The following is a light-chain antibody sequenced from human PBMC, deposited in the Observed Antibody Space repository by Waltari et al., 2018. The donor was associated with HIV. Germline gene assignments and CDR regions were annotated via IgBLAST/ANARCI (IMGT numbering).Light chain of an antibody. V-gene: IGLV1-40*01. CDR3: QSYDSGSSGSV. J-gene: IGLJ2*01. Sequence: QSLLTQPPSVSGAPGQRVTISCTGSSPNIGPGTAVPWYHQVPGTAPKLVIYANNNRASGVPDRFSGSKFGPSASLAITGLQAEDEGTYYCQSYDSGSSGSVFGGGTKLTVL. CDR2: ANN. CDR1: SPNIGPGTA.